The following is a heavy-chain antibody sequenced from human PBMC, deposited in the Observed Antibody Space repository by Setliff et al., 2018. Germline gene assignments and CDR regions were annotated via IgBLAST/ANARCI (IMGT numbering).Heavy chain of an antibody. D-gene: IGHD6-19*01. J-gene: IGHJ6*03. CDR1: GGSISSYY. Sequence: SETLSLTCTVPGGSISSYYWSWIRQPAGKGLEWIGHIYIGGSANYNPSHKSRVTMSIDTSKNQFSLKLNSVTAADMAVYYCAREQWLDPPGYYYMDVWAKGTTVTVSS. CDR2: IYIGGSA. CDR3: AREQWLDPPGYYYMDV. V-gene: IGHV4-4*07.